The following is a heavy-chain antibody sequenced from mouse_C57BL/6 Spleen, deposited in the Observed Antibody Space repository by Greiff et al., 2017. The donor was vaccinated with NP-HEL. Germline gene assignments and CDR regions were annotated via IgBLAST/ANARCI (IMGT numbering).Heavy chain of an antibody. V-gene: IGHV2-6*03. J-gene: IGHJ4*01. Sequence: QVQLKESGPGLVAPSQSLSITCTVSGFSLTSYGVHWVRQPPGKGLEWLVVIWSDGSTTYNSALKSRLSISKDNSKSQVFLKMNSLQTDDTAMYYCARGDDGYYDYAMDYWGQGTSVTVSS. CDR1: GFSLTSYG. D-gene: IGHD2-3*01. CDR3: ARGDDGYYDYAMDY. CDR2: IWSDGST.